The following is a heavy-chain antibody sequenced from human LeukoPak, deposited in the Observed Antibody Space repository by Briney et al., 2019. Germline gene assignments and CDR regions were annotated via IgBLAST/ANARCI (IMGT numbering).Heavy chain of an antibody. J-gene: IGHJ4*02. Sequence: ASGSVSYTASGYTFTSYGISWVRQAPGQGLEGMGWISAYNGKTNYAHKLQGRGTMTTDTSTSTAYMELRSLRSDDTAVYYCARPLARWYDYGDYPSLDYWGQGTLVTVSS. CDR3: ARPLARWYDYGDYPSLDY. D-gene: IGHD4-17*01. CDR1: GYTFTSYG. V-gene: IGHV1-18*01. CDR2: ISAYNGKT.